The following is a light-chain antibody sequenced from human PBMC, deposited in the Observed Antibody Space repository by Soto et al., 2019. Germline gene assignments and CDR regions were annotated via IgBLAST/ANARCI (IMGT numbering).Light chain of an antibody. CDR3: QRFNSDPPT. J-gene: IGKJ1*01. Sequence: DIEMTQSPSSLSAFVGDRVTITCRASQGISNYLAWYQQKPGRVPKLLIYAASTLQSGVPSRFSGSGSGTDFTLTISSLQPEDVATYYCQRFNSDPPTFGQGTKVDIK. CDR2: AAS. CDR1: QGISNY. V-gene: IGKV1-27*01.